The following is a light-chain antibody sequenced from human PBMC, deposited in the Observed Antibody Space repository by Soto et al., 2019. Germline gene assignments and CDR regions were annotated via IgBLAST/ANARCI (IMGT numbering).Light chain of an antibody. CDR2: GAS. CDR3: QQYGSSPLCT. CDR1: QSVSSSY. J-gene: IGKJ1*01. Sequence: EIVLTQSPGTLSLSPGERATLSCRASQSVSSSYLAWYQQKPGQAPRLLIYGASSRATGIPDRFSGSGSGTDFTLTISRLEPEDFAVYYCQQYGSSPLCTFGQGTKADIK. V-gene: IGKV3-20*01.